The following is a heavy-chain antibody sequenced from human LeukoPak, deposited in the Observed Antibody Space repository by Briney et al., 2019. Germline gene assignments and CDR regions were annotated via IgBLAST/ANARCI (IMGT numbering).Heavy chain of an antibody. Sequence: GGSLRLSCAASGFTFSSYAMSWVRQAPGKGLEWVSAISGSGGSTYYADSVKGRFTISRDNSKNTLYLQMNSLRAEDTAVYSCAKDRDIYCSGGSCYLDAFDIWGQGTMVTVSS. CDR2: ISGSGGST. CDR3: AKDRDIYCSGGSCYLDAFDI. CDR1: GFTFSSYA. D-gene: IGHD2-15*01. V-gene: IGHV3-23*01. J-gene: IGHJ3*02.